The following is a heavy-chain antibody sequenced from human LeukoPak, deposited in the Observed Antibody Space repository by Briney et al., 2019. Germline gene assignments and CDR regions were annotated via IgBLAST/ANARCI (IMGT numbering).Heavy chain of an antibody. D-gene: IGHD2-2*01. J-gene: IGHJ6*03. CDR2: IYHSGTT. CDR3: ARGDCSSTICYSPMDV. CDR1: GGSLNSTNW. Sequence: SGTLSLTCAVSGGSLNSTNWWSWVRQAPGKGLEWIGEIYHSGTTSYNPSLKSRVSISVDKSKNQSSLKLNSVTAADTAVYYCARGDCSSTICYSPMDVWGKGTTVAVSS. V-gene: IGHV4-4*02.